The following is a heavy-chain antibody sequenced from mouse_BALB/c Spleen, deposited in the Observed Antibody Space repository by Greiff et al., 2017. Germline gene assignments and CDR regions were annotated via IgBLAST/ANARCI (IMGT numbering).Heavy chain of an antibody. J-gene: IGHJ4*01. CDR3: ARAEGLGNCAMDY. Sequence: QVQLQQSAAELARPGASVKMSCKASGYTFTSYTMHWVKQRPGQGLEWIGYINPSSGYTEYNQKFKDKTTLTADKSSSTAYMQLSSLTSEDSAVYYCARAEGLGNCAMDYWGQGTSVTVSS. CDR2: INPSSGYT. CDR1: GYTFTSYT. V-gene: IGHV1-4*02.